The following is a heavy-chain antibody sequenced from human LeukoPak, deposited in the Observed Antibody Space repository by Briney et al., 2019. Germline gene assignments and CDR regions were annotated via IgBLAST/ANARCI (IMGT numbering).Heavy chain of an antibody. CDR3: ARESGYSYGLAGFFDY. J-gene: IGHJ4*02. Sequence: GGSLRLSCAASGLTVSSNYMSWVRQAPGKGLEWVSVIYSDGRIHSADSVKGRFTISRDDSKNTLSLQMKSLRAEDTAVYYCARESGYSYGLAGFFDYWGQGTLVTVSS. CDR2: IYSDGRI. CDR1: GLTVSSNY. V-gene: IGHV3-53*01. D-gene: IGHD5-18*01.